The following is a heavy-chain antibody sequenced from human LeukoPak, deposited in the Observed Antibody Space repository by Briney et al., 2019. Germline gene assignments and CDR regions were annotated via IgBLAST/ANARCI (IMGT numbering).Heavy chain of an antibody. D-gene: IGHD1-26*01. J-gene: IGHJ3*02. V-gene: IGHV1-18*01. CDR2: ISAYNSNT. Sequence: GASVKVSCKASGYTFTSYGINWVRQAPGQGLEWMGWISAYNSNTHYAQKLQGRVTMTRDMSTSTVYMELSSLRSEDTAVYYCARSERSYYLHVDAFDIWGRGTMVTVSS. CDR3: ARSERSYYLHVDAFDI. CDR1: GYTFTSYG.